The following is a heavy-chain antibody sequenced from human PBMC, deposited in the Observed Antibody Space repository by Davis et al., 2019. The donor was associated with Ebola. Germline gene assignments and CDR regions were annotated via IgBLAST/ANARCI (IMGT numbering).Heavy chain of an antibody. J-gene: IGHJ4*02. D-gene: IGHD5-12*01. Sequence: GESLKISCAASGFTFSSYGIHWVRQAPGKGLEWVAVISYDGSNQYYADSVKGRFTISRDNSKNTLNLQMNSLRVEDTAVYYCAKRSYSGNDFWIFDYWGQGTLVTVSS. V-gene: IGHV3-30*18. CDR3: AKRSYSGNDFWIFDY. CDR2: ISYDGSNQ. CDR1: GFTFSSYG.